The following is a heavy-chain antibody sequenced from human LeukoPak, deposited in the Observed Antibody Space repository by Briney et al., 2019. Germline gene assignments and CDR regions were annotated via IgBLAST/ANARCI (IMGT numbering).Heavy chain of an antibody. CDR2: TRYDGNNK. CDR1: GFTFRSYG. V-gene: IGHV3-30*02. J-gene: IGHJ4*02. Sequence: GGSLRLSCAASGFTFRSYGMHWVRQAPGKGLEWVAFTRYDGNNKYYADSVKGRFTISRDNSKNTVYLQMNSLRAEDTAVYYCAKDPTHFRVWDDYDNTRLNYWGQGTLVTVSP. CDR3: AKDPTHFRVWDDYDNTRLNY. D-gene: IGHD3-22*01.